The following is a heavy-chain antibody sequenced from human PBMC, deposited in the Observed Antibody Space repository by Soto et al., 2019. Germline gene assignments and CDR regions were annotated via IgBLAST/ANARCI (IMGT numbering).Heavy chain of an antibody. V-gene: IGHV4-59*08. CDR1: GGSISSYY. CDR2: IYNSGST. J-gene: IGHJ4*02. Sequence: SETLSLSCTVSGGSISSYYWSWIRQPPGKGLEWIGYIYNSGSTNYNPSLKSRVTISVDMSKNQFSLKLNSVTAADTAVYYCARHESSGRYYFAYWGQGTLVTVSS. CDR3: ARHESSGRYYFAY. D-gene: IGHD6-25*01.